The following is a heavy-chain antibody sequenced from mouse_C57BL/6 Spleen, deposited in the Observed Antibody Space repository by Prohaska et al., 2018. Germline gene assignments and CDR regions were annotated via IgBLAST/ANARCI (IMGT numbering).Heavy chain of an antibody. CDR2: ISYDGSN. J-gene: IGHJ2*01. V-gene: IGHV3-6*01. CDR3: ARDDGNYFDY. D-gene: IGHD2-3*01. CDR1: GYSITSGYY. Sequence: DVQLQESGPGLVKPSQSLSLTCSVTGYSITSGYYWNWIRQFPGNKLEWMGYISYDGSNNYNPSLKNRISITRDTSKNQFFLKLNSVTTEDTATYYCARDDGNYFDYWGQGTTLTVSS.